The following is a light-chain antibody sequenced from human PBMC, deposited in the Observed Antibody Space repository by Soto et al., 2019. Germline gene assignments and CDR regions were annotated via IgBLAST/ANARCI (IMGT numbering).Light chain of an antibody. CDR3: QQYNNRPRT. CDR2: GAS. V-gene: IGKV3-15*01. CDR1: QSVSSN. J-gene: IGKJ1*01. Sequence: EIVMTQSPATLSLSPGERATLSCRASQSVSSNLAWYQQKPGQAPRLLIYGASNRATGIPARFSGSGSGTEFTLTISSLQSEDFAVYYCQQYNNRPRTFGQGTKVEIK.